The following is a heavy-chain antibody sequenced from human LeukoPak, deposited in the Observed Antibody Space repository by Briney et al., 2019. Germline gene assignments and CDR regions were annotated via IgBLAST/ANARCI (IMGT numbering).Heavy chain of an antibody. V-gene: IGHV1-69*13. CDR1: GGTFSSYA. Sequence: GASVKVSCKASGGTFSSYAISWVRQAPGQGLEWMGGIIPIFGTANYAQKFQGRVTITADESTSTAYVELSSLRSEDTAVYYCARVRDSSGYYRFDYWGQGTLVTVSS. J-gene: IGHJ4*02. D-gene: IGHD3-22*01. CDR3: ARVRDSSGYYRFDY. CDR2: IIPIFGTA.